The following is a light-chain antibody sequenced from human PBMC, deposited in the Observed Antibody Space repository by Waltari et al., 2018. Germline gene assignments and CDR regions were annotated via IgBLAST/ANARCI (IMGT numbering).Light chain of an antibody. CDR1: QSVSSSY. V-gene: IGKV3-20*01. J-gene: IGKJ2*01. CDR2: GAF. Sequence: ESVMTQSPGTLSLSPGERATLSCRASQSVSSSYLAWYQLRPGQAPRLLIYGAFSRATGVPDRFSASGSGTDFTLTISRLEPEDFAVYYCQQYGNSPIYTFGQGTKLEI. CDR3: QQYGNSPIYT.